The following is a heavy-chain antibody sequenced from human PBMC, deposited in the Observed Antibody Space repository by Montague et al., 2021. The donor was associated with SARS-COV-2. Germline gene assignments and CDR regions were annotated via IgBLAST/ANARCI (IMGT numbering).Heavy chain of an antibody. D-gene: IGHD3-10*01. J-gene: IGHJ6*03. V-gene: IGHV4-34*01. Sequence: SETLSLTCAVHGTSFSGYYWNWIRQPPGKGLEWIREINHGGSTKYSPSLKSRLTISADTSKNQFSLKLTSVAAADTAVYYCARLRDGVVPSPILGVGPYYSYHYMDVWGRGTTVTVSS. CDR2: INHGGST. CDR3: ARLRDGVVPSPILGVGPYYSYHYMDV. CDR1: GTSFSGYY.